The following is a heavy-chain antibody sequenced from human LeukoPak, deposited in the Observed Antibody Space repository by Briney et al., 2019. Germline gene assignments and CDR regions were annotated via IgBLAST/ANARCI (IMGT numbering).Heavy chain of an antibody. CDR1: GGSISSYY. Sequence: SETLSLTCTVSGGSISSYYWSWIRQPPGKGLEWIGYIYYSGSTNYNPSLKSRVTIPVDTSKNQFSLKLSSVTAADTAVYYCASLWAGRGGGSSFDYWGQGTLVTVSS. J-gene: IGHJ4*02. CDR3: ASLWAGRGGGSSFDY. D-gene: IGHD2-15*01. CDR2: IYYSGST. V-gene: IGHV4-59*08.